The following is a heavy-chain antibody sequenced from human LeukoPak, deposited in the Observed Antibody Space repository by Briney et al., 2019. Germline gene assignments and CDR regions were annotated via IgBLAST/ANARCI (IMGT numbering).Heavy chain of an antibody. D-gene: IGHD3-10*01. J-gene: IGHJ4*02. Sequence: GGSLRLSCAASGFTFSSYAMSWVRQAPGKGLEWVSYISSSGSTIYYADSVKGRFTISRDNAKNSLYLQMNSLRAEDTAVYYCAREGVRYYGSGSYYDYWGQGTLVTVSS. CDR3: AREGVRYYGSGSYYDY. CDR2: ISSSGSTI. V-gene: IGHV3-48*04. CDR1: GFTFSSYA.